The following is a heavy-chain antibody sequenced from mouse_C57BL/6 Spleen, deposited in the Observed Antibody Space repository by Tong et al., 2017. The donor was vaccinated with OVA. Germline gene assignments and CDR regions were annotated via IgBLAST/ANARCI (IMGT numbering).Heavy chain of an antibody. J-gene: IGHJ2*01. CDR1: GYTFTDYY. CDR2: INPNNGGT. CDR3: ARGDYSNFDY. V-gene: IGHV1-26*01. D-gene: IGHD2-5*01. Sequence: EVQLQESGPELVKPGASVKISCKASGYTFTDYYMNWVKQSHGKSLEWIGDINPNNGGTIYNQKFKGKATLTVDKSSSTAYMELRSLTSEDSAVYYCARGDYSNFDYWGQGTTLTVSS.